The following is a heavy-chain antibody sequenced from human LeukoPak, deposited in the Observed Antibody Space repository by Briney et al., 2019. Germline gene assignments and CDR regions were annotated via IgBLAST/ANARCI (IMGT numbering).Heavy chain of an antibody. CDR3: AREGPSGYAYFDY. CDR2: IYSGGTT. Sequence: PGGSLRLSCAASGFTVSSNYMSWVRQAPGKGLEWVSVIYSGGTTYYADSVKGRFTISRDNAKNSLYLQMNSLRAEDTAVYYCAREGPSGYAYFDYWGQGTLVTVSS. J-gene: IGHJ4*02. CDR1: GFTVSSNY. D-gene: IGHD5-12*01. V-gene: IGHV3-53*01.